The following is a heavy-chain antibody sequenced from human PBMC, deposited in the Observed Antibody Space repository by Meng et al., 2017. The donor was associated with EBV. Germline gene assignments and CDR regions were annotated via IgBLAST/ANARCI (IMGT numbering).Heavy chain of an antibody. CDR2: IIPLFHTT. D-gene: IGHD4-17*01. CDR3: ASAEHYGDYVFEY. J-gene: IGHJ4*02. V-gene: IGHV1-69*01. Sequence: QVQLEQAGAEVEPPGSSWTSPCKASGGIIRSFAICWVRQAHGQGLEWMGGIIPLFHTTNYAQKFQGRLHIIADESSATNYMELSSLRSEDTAIYYCASAEHYGDYVFEYWGQGTLVTVSS. CDR1: GGIIRSFA.